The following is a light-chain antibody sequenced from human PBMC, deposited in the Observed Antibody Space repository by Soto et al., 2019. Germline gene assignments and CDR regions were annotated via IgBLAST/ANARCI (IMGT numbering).Light chain of an antibody. CDR3: HSYESNNVV. CDR2: EDN. Sequence: NFMLTQPHSVSESPGKTVIISCTRSSGSIASNYVQWYQQRPGSAPTIVIYEDNQRPSGVPDRFSGSVDSSSNSASLTISGLKTEDEAHYYCHSYESNNVVFGGGTKVTVL. J-gene: IGLJ3*02. V-gene: IGLV6-57*03. CDR1: SGSIASNY.